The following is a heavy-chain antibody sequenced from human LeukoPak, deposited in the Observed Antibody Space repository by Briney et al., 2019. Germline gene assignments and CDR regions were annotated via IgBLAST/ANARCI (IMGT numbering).Heavy chain of an antibody. D-gene: IGHD2-15*01. CDR2: IYYSGST. CDR3: AREGCSGGSCYATSDAFDI. J-gene: IGHJ3*02. Sequence: PSETLSLTCTVSGGSISSGGYYWSWIRQHPGKDLEWIGYIYYSGSTYYNPSLKSRVTISVDTSKNQFSLKPSSVTAADTAVYYCAREGCSGGSCYATSDAFDIWGQGTMVTVSS. CDR1: GGSISSGGYY. V-gene: IGHV4-31*03.